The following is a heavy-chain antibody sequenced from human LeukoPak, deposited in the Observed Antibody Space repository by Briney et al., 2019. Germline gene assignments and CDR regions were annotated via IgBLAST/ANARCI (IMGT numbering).Heavy chain of an antibody. CDR3: PRQGLSSSSDY. V-gene: IGHV5-51*01. D-gene: IGHD6-6*01. Sequence: GESLKISGKGSGYTFTTYWSGGLRQIPGKGLEWMGIIYPGDSHTRYSPSFQGQVTISAHKSISTAYLQWSSLKASETDMYYCPRQGLSSSSDYWGQGTLVTVS. CDR2: IYPGDSHT. J-gene: IGHJ4*02. CDR1: GYTFTTYW.